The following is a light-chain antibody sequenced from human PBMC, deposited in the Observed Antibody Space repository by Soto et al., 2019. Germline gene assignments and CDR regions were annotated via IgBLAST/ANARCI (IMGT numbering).Light chain of an antibody. V-gene: IGKV3-15*01. Sequence: EIVMTQSPATLSVSPGERATLSCRASQSVSSKLAWYQQRPGQAPRLLIYGASTRATGIPARFSGSGSGTEFTLTISSLQSEDFAVYYCHQYNNWPPVTFGGGTKVEIK. CDR2: GAS. CDR1: QSVSSK. J-gene: IGKJ4*01. CDR3: HQYNNWPPVT.